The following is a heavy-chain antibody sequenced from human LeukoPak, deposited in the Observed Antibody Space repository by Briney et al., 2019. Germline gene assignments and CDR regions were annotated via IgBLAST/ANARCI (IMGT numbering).Heavy chain of an antibody. CDR2: INHSGST. D-gene: IGHD3-3*01. CDR3: ATAPGYDFWSGYYN. Sequence: SETLSLTCAVYGGSFSGYYWSWIRPPPGKGREWIGEINHSGSTNYNPSLKSRVTISVDTSKTQFSLKLSSVTAADTAVYYCATAPGYDFWSGYYNWGQGTLVTVSS. V-gene: IGHV4-34*01. J-gene: IGHJ4*02. CDR1: GGSFSGYY.